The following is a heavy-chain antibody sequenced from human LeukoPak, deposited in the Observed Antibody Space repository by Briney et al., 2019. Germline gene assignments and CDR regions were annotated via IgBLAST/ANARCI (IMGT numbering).Heavy chain of an antibody. V-gene: IGHV3-30*18. J-gene: IGHJ4*02. D-gene: IGHD2-15*01. Sequence: GRSLRLSCAASGFTFSSYGMHWVRQAPGKGLEWVAVISYDGSNKYYADSVKGRFTISRDNSKNTLYLQINSLRAEDTAMYYCVKVHGAAAFDYWGQGTLVTVSS. CDR3: VKVHGAAAFDY. CDR2: ISYDGSNK. CDR1: GFTFSSYG.